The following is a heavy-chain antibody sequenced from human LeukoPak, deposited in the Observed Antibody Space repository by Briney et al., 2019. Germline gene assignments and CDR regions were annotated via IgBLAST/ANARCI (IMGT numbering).Heavy chain of an antibody. D-gene: IGHD4-17*01. CDR2: INDNSGLT. CDR1: GFTFSNYA. Sequence: GGSLRLSCAASGFTFSNYAMSWVRQAPWRGLEWVSAINDNSGLTYYSDSVKGRFTISRDNSKNTLFLQMSSLRAEDTAVYYCARRGESASYGDYRFDYWGQGTLVTVSS. J-gene: IGHJ4*02. CDR3: ARRGESASYGDYRFDY. V-gene: IGHV3-23*01.